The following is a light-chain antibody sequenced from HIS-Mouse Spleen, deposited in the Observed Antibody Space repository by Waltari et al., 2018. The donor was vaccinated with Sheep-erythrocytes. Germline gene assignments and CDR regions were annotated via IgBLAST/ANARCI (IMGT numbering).Light chain of an antibody. CDR3: CSYAGSYTFWV. CDR2: DVS. CDR1: SSDVGGYNY. J-gene: IGLJ3*02. Sequence: QSALTQPRSVSGSPGQSVTISCTGTSSDVGGYNYVPWYQQHPGKAPKLMIYDVSKRPSRVPDRVSCSKSGNTASLTISGLQAEDEADYYCCSYAGSYTFWVFGGGTKLTVL. V-gene: IGLV2-11*01.